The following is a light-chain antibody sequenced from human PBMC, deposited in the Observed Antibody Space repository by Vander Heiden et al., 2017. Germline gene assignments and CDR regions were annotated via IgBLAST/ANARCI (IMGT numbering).Light chain of an antibody. CDR1: SSDVGGYNF. Sequence: TGTSSDVGGYNFVSWYQQHPTKAPKLMIYGVSKRPSGVPDRFSGSKSGNTASLTVAGLQAEDEADYYCSSYAGNNIFIFGGGTKLTVL. CDR3: SSYAGNNIFI. V-gene: IGLV2-8*01. J-gene: IGLJ2*01. CDR2: GVS.